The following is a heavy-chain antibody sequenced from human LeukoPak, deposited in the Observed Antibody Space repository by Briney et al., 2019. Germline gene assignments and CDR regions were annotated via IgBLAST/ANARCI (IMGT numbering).Heavy chain of an antibody. CDR3: ARALVGACYYYMDV. V-gene: IGHV3-11*01. CDR1: GFTFSDYY. J-gene: IGHJ6*03. D-gene: IGHD1-26*01. CDR2: ISSSGSTI. Sequence: GGSLRLSCAASGFTFSDYYMSWIRQAPGKGLEWVSYISSSGSTIYYADSVKGRFTISRDNAKNSLYLQMNSLRAEDTAVYYCARALVGACYYYMDVWGKGTTVTVSS.